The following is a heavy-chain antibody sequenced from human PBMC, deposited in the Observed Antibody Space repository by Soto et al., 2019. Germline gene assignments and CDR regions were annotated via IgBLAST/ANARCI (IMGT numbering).Heavy chain of an antibody. CDR1: GFTFRNFG. Sequence: GGSRRLPCGVFGFTFRNFGMHCVRQAPGKGLEWVAVISYDGTNKYYADSVKGRFTISRDNSKNTLYLQINSLRAEDTAVYYCAKAVPPFVVVTASDYWGQGTLVTVSS. CDR3: AKAVPPFVVVTASDY. CDR2: ISYDGTNK. J-gene: IGHJ4*02. V-gene: IGHV3-30*18. D-gene: IGHD2-21*02.